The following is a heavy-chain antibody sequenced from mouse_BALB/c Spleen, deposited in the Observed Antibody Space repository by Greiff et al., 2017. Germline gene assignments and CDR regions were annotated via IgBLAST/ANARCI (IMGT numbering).Heavy chain of an antibody. CDR1: GFNIKDTY. CDR3: ARGGYYYGSSLDY. D-gene: IGHD1-1*01. Sequence: EVQLQQSGAELVKPGASVKLSCTASGFNIKDTYMHWVKQRPEQGLEWIGRIDPANGNTKYDPKFQGKATITADTSSNTAYLQLSSLTSEDTAVYYCARGGYYYGSSLDYWGQGTTLTVSS. J-gene: IGHJ2*01. CDR2: IDPANGNT. V-gene: IGHV14-3*02.